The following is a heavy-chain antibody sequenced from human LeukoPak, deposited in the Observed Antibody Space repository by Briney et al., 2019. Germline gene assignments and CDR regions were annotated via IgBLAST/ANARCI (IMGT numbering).Heavy chain of an antibody. D-gene: IGHD6-19*01. CDR1: GFTFWNYA. Sequence: GGSLRLSCAASGFTFWNYAMAWVRQAPGKGLEWVAIISYDGSNKYYADSVQGRFTISRDNSKNTLYLQMNSLRAEDTAVYYCAKDLGGGSGCYDLWGRGTLVTVSS. V-gene: IGHV3-30*18. CDR3: AKDLGGGSGCYDL. J-gene: IGHJ2*01. CDR2: ISYDGSNK.